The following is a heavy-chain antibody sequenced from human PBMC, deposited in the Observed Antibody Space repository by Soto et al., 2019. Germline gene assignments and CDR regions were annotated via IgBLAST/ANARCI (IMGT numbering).Heavy chain of an antibody. J-gene: IGHJ4*02. V-gene: IGHV3-30-3*01. D-gene: IGHD4-17*01. CDR3: AEMTTVYY. CDR2: ISYDGSNK. CDR1: GFTFSSYA. Sequence: QVQLVESGGGVVQPGRSLRLSCAASGFTFSSYAMHWVRQAPGKGLEWVAVISYDGSNKYYADSVKGRFTISRDNSKNTLDLQMNSLRAEETCVYYCAEMTTVYYWGQGTLVTVSS.